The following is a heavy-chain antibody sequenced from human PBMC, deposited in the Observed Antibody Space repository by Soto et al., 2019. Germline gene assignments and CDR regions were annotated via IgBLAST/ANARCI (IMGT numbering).Heavy chain of an antibody. CDR2: IVGDGSII. CDR3: AKDFVANNGVWEPFDM. Sequence: GSLRLSCAASGFPFKTYTMSWVRQAPGRGLEWVSGIVGDGSIIYYADSVKGRFTVSRDNSKNTLFLQMNSLREEDTAVYSCAKDFVANNGVWEPFDMWGQVTKVTVSS. CDR1: GFPFKTYT. J-gene: IGHJ3*02. D-gene: IGHD2-8*01. V-gene: IGHV3-23*03.